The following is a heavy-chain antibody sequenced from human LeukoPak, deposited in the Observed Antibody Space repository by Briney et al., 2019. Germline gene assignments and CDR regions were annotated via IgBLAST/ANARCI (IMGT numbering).Heavy chain of an antibody. Sequence: GGSLRLSCAASGFTFSSYAMSWVRQAPGEGLEWVSGISAGGDTTYTADSVRGRFTISRDNSNNTLYLQMNTLTAEDTAVYYCAAISYSGTWPVGYWGQGTLVTITA. CDR3: AAISYSGTWPVGY. J-gene: IGHJ4*02. V-gene: IGHV3-23*01. CDR1: GFTFSSYA. D-gene: IGHD6-25*01. CDR2: ISAGGDTT.